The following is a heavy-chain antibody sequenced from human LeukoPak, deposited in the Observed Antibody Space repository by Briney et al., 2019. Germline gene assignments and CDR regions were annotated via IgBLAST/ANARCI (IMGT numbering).Heavy chain of an antibody. Sequence: SETLSLTCTVSGGSISSYYRSWIRQPPGKGLEWIGYIYTSGSTNYNPSLKSRVTISVDTSKNQFSLKLSSVTAADTAVYYCARQAQSGYSSSTSPFDYWGQGTLVTVSS. D-gene: IGHD6-13*01. CDR2: IYTSGST. V-gene: IGHV4-4*09. CDR3: ARQAQSGYSSSTSPFDY. J-gene: IGHJ4*02. CDR1: GGSISSYY.